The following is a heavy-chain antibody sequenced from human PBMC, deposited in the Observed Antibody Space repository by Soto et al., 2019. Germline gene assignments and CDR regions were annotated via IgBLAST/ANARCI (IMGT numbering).Heavy chain of an antibody. D-gene: IGHD6-19*01. Sequence: QITLKESGPPLVKPTQTLTLTCTFSGFSLSTSGVGVGWIRQPPGKALEWLALIYWDDDKRYSPSLKSRLTITKDTSKNQVVLTMTNMDPVDTATYYCAHHSLTGGWYPNCFDYWGQGTLVTVSS. J-gene: IGHJ4*02. V-gene: IGHV2-5*02. CDR3: AHHSLTGGWYPNCFDY. CDR2: IYWDDDK. CDR1: GFSLSTSGVG.